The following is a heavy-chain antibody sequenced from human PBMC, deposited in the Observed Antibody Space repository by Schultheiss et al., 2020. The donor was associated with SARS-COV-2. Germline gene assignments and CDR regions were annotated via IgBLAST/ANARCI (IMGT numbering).Heavy chain of an antibody. CDR3: ARSANYVLDI. D-gene: IGHD3-10*02. V-gene: IGHV3-74*01. J-gene: IGHJ3*02. CDR2: FNPVEDST. CDR1: GFTFSSSW. Sequence: GESLKISCAASGFTFSSSWMHWVRQAPGKGLVWVSRFNPVEDSTTYADSVKGRFTVSRDNAKNTLYLQMNSLRAEDSAVYFCARSANYVLDIWGQGTVVTVSS.